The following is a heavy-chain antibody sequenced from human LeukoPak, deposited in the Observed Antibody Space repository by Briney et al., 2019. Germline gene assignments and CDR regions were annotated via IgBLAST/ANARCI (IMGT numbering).Heavy chain of an antibody. CDR1: GFTFSSYA. Sequence: GGSLRLSCAASGFTFSSYAMHWVRQAPGKGLDWVSVISYDGTNKYYADSVKGRFTVSRDNSKKTLFLQMNSLRAEDTAVYYCARDNNSVTDYWGQGTLVPVSS. D-gene: IGHD4-23*01. V-gene: IGHV3-30-3*01. CDR3: ARDNNSVTDY. CDR2: ISYDGTNK. J-gene: IGHJ4*02.